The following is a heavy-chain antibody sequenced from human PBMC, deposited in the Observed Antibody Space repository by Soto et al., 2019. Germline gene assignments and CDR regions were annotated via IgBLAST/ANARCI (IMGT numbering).Heavy chain of an antibody. D-gene: IGHD4-17*01. Sequence: QVQLVQSGAEVKKPGSSVKVSCKASGGTFSSYAISWVRQAPGQGLEWMGGIIPIVGTANYAQKFQGRGTINADESTSAAYMELCSLRSEDTAVEYCGRGHNMTTVTRWGEGTLVTVSS. CDR1: GGTFSSYA. V-gene: IGHV1-69*01. J-gene: IGHJ4*02. CDR2: IIPIVGTA. CDR3: GRGHNMTTVTR.